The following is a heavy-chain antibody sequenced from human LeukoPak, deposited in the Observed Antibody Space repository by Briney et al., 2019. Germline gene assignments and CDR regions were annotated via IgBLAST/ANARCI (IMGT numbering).Heavy chain of an antibody. J-gene: IGHJ4*02. CDR2: IYYSGST. D-gene: IGHD3-3*01. CDR3: ARVPYYDFWSGEYYFDY. Sequence: GSLRLSCAASGFTFNNYAMSWVRQPPGKGLEWIGYIYYSGSTNYNPSLKSRVTISVDTSKNQFSLKLCSVTAADTAVYYCARVPYYDFWSGEYYFDYWGQGTLVTVSS. CDR1: GFTFNNYA. V-gene: IGHV4-59*01.